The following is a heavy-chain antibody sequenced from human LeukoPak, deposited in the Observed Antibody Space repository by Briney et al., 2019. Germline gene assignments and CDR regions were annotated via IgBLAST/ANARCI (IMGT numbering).Heavy chain of an antibody. Sequence: SETLSLTCTVSGGSISSSSYYWSWIRQPPGKGLEWIGYIYYSGSTNYNPSLKSRVTISVDTSKNQFSLRLSSVTAADTAVYYCARVTGYIVEDYFDYWGQGTLVTVSS. D-gene: IGHD3-22*01. CDR3: ARVTGYIVEDYFDY. CDR2: IYYSGST. CDR1: GGSISSSSYY. V-gene: IGHV4-61*01. J-gene: IGHJ4*02.